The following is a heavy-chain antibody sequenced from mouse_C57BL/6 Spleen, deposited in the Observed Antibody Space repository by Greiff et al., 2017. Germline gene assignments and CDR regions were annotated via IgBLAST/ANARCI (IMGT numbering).Heavy chain of an antibody. J-gene: IGHJ2*01. Sequence: QVQLQQPGAELVMPGASVKLSCKASGYTFTSYWMHWVKQRPGQGLEWIGEIDPSDSYTNYNQKFKGKSTLTVDKSSSTAYMQLSSLTSEASAVXYCARWGSLTTADDWGQGTTLTVSS. CDR1: GYTFTSYW. CDR3: ARWGSLTTADD. D-gene: IGHD1-2*01. CDR2: IDPSDSYT. V-gene: IGHV1-69*01.